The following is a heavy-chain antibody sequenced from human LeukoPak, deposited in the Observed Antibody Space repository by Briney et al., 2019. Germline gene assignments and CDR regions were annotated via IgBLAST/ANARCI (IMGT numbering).Heavy chain of an antibody. V-gene: IGHV4-39*07. J-gene: IGHJ5*02. Sequence: SETLSLTCTVSGGSISSSSYYWGWIRQPPGKGLEWIGSTYYSGSTYYNPSLKSRVTISVDTSKNQFSLKLSSVTAADTAVYYCARERGSGYYFDPWGQGTLVTVSS. CDR1: GGSISSSSYY. CDR2: TYYSGST. CDR3: ARERGSGYYFDP. D-gene: IGHD3-22*01.